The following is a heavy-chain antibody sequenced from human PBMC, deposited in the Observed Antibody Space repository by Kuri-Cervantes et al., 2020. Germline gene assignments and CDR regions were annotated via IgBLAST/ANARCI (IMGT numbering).Heavy chain of an antibody. CDR3: ARDPYSSGWSPGAFDI. Sequence: ASVKVSCKASGYTFTGYYMHWVRQAPGQGLEWMGWINPNSGGTNYAQKFQGRVTMTRDTSTSTAYMELRSLRSDDTAVYYCARDPYSSGWSPGAFDIWGQGTMVTVSS. CDR2: INPNSGGT. D-gene: IGHD6-19*01. V-gene: IGHV1-2*02. J-gene: IGHJ3*02. CDR1: GYTFTGYY.